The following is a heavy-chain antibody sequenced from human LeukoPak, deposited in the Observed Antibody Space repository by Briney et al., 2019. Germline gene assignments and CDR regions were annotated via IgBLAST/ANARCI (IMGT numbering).Heavy chain of an antibody. CDR2: IWYDGSNK. Sequence: GGSLRLSCAASGFTFSSYGMHWVRQAPGKGLEWVAVIWYDGSNKYYADSVKGRFTISRDNSKNTLYLQMNSLRAEDTAVYYCAKGDGERHPPLSLVYWGQGTLVTVSS. J-gene: IGHJ4*02. D-gene: IGHD4-17*01. CDR3: AKGDGERHPPLSLVY. V-gene: IGHV3-33*06. CDR1: GFTFSSYG.